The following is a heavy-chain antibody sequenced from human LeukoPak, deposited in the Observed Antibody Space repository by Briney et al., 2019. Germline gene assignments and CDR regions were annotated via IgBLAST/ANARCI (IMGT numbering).Heavy chain of an antibody. D-gene: IGHD3-22*01. CDR2: IYYSGST. CDR3: AREGYDSSYY. J-gene: IGHJ4*02. CDR1: GGSISSGDYY. V-gene: IGHV4-31*03. Sequence: SQTLSLTCTVSGGSISSGDYYWSWIRQHPGKGLEWIGNIYYSGSTYYNPSLKSRVTISVDTSKSQFSLKLSSVTAVDTAVYYCAREGYDSSYYWGQGTLVTVSS.